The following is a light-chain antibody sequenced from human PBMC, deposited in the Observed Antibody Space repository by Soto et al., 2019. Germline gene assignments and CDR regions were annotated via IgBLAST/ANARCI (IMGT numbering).Light chain of an antibody. CDR2: GAS. CDR1: QSVSSSY. V-gene: IGKV3-20*01. Sequence: EIVLTQSPGTLSLSPGERATLSCRASQSVSSSYLAWYQQKPGQAPRLLIYGASSRATGIPDRFSGSGSGTDFTLTISRLEPEDVAVYYCQQYGSSLFTFGPGTKWISN. CDR3: QQYGSSLFT. J-gene: IGKJ3*01.